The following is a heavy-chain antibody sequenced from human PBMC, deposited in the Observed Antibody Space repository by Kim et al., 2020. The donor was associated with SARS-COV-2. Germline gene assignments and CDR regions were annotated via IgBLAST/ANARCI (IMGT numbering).Heavy chain of an antibody. CDR1: GFSFHNYA. V-gene: IGHV3-43*01. J-gene: IGHJ4*02. Sequence: GGSLRLSCAVSGFSFHNYAMHWVRQPPGKGLEWISIISSNGDIKLYADSVRGRFTLSRDNSKNSLYLQMNSLRSEDTALYYCVNAYCVPDFFLAGDNWGQGILVTVSS. CDR3: VNAYCVPDFFLAGDN. D-gene: IGHD2-15*01. CDR2: ISSNGDIK.